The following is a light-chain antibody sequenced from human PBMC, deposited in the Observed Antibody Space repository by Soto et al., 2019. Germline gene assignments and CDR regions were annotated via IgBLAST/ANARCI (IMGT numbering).Light chain of an antibody. CDR2: EVT. Sequence: QSALTQPPSASGSPGQSVAISCTGTSSDVGSYVFVSWYQQHPGKAPKLIIYEVTKRPSGVPGRFSGSKSGNTASLTVSGLQVEDEADYYCSLYAGGNNVIFGGGTKVTVL. CDR1: SSDVGSYVF. V-gene: IGLV2-8*01. J-gene: IGLJ2*01. CDR3: SLYAGGNNVI.